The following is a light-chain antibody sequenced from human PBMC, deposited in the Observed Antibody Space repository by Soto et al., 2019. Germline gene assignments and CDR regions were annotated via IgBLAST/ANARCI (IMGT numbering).Light chain of an antibody. CDR2: GAS. CDR1: QSVSSKY. J-gene: IGKJ1*01. CDR3: QQYGSSGT. Sequence: EIVMTQSPATLSVSPGERATLSFRASQSVSSKYLGWYQQKPGQAPRLLIYGASSRANGIPDRFSGSGPGTDFTLTISRLEPEDFAVYYCQQYGSSGTFGQGTKVDIK. V-gene: IGKV3-20*01.